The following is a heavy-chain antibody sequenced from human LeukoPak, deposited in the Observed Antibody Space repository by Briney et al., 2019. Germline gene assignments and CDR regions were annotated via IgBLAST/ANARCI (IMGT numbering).Heavy chain of an antibody. CDR1: GGSFSGYY. V-gene: IGHV4-34*01. CDR3: AGTRTRYYDILTGYFY. Sequence: SETLSLTCAVCGGSFSGYYWSWIRRPPGKGLEWIGEINRSGSTNYNPSLKSRVTISVDTSKNQFSLKLSSVTAADTAVYYCAGTRTRYYDILTGYFYWGQGTLVTVSS. D-gene: IGHD3-9*01. CDR2: INRSGST. J-gene: IGHJ4*02.